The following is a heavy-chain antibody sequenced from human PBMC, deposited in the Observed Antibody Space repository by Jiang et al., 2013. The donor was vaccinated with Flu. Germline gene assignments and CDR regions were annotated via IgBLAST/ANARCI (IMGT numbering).Heavy chain of an antibody. V-gene: IGHV5-51*01. Sequence: VQLVESGAEVKKPGESLKISCKGSGYSFTSYWIGWVRQMPGKGLEWMGIIYPGDSDTRYSPSFQGQVTISADKSISTAYLQWSSLKASDTAMYYCARRGRYSSSWDIHFDYWGQGTLVTVSS. CDR2: IYPGDSDT. J-gene: IGHJ4*02. CDR3: ARRGRYSSSWDIHFDY. D-gene: IGHD6-13*01. CDR1: GYSFTSYW.